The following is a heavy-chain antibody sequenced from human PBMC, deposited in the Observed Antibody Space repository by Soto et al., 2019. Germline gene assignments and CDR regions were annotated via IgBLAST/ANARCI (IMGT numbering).Heavy chain of an antibody. Sequence: GGSLRLSCAASGFTFSSYAMSWVRQAPGKGLEWVSAISGSGGSTYYADSVKGRFTISRDNSKNTLYLQMNSLRAEDTAVYYCAKVEGFLEHYYMDVWGKGTTVTVSS. D-gene: IGHD3-3*01. V-gene: IGHV3-23*01. CDR2: ISGSGGST. CDR1: GFTFSSYA. CDR3: AKVEGFLEHYYMDV. J-gene: IGHJ6*03.